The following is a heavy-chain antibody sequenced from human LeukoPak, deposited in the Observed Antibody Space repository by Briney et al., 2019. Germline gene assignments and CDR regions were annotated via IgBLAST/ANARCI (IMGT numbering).Heavy chain of an antibody. CDR1: GYTFTGYY. V-gene: IGHV1-2*02. CDR3: ARVKPVIEGERTILDY. CDR2: INPNSGGT. Sequence: ASVKVSCKASGYTFTGYYMHWVRQAPGQGLEWMGWINPNSGGTNYAQKFQGRVTMTRDTSISTAYMELSRLRSDDTAVYYCARVKPVIEGERTILDYWGQGTLVTVSS. D-gene: IGHD2-21*01. J-gene: IGHJ4*02.